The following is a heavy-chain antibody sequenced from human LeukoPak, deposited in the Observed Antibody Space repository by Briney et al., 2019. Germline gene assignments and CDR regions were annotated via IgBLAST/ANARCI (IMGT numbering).Heavy chain of an antibody. Sequence: SVKVSCKASGGTFSSYAISWVRQAPGQGLEWMGGIIPIFGTANYAQKFQGRVTITTDESTSTAYMELSSLRSEDTAVYYCASQVTNYYYYYYMDVWGKGTTVTVSS. V-gene: IGHV1-69*05. CDR2: IIPIFGTA. D-gene: IGHD4-11*01. CDR1: GGTFSSYA. CDR3: ASQVTNYYYYYYMDV. J-gene: IGHJ6*03.